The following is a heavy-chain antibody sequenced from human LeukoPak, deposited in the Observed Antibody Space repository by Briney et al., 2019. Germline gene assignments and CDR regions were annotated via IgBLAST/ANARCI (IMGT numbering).Heavy chain of an antibody. D-gene: IGHD3-3*02. V-gene: IGHV3-48*03. CDR3: ARDKRKGTFVSADAFDI. Sequence: PGGSLRLSCAASGFTFSSYEMNWVRQAPGKGLEWVSYISSSGSTIYYADSVKGRFTISRDNAKNSLYLQMNSLRAEDTAVYYCARDKRKGTFVSADAFDIWGQGTMVTVSS. CDR2: ISSSGSTI. CDR1: GFTFSSYE. J-gene: IGHJ3*02.